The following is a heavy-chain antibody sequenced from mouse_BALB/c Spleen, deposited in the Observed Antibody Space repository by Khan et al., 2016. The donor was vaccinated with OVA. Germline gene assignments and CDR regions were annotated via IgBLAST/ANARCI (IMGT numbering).Heavy chain of an antibody. J-gene: IGHJ2*01. CDR2: INPTSGYT. V-gene: IGHV1-7*01. CDR3: TRDRIDY. CDR1: GYTFTTYW. Sequence: QVQLKQSGAELAKPGASVKMSCKASGYTFTTYWMHWVKQRPGQGLEWIGYINPTSGYTDYNDKFKDRATLSDDKSSSTAYMQLNSLTSDDAAVYYYTRDRIDYWGQGTTLTVSS.